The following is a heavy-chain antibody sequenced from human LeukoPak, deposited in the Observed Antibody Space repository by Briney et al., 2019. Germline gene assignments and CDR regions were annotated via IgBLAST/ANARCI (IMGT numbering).Heavy chain of an antibody. CDR3: ATDYGSGSYDY. Sequence: ASVKVSCKVSGYTFTDYYMHWVPQTPGKGLEWMGLVDPEDGETIYAEKFQGRVTITADTSTDTAYMELSSLRSEDTAVYYCATDYGSGSYDYWGQGTLVTVSS. D-gene: IGHD1-26*01. CDR2: VDPEDGET. CDR1: GYTFTDYY. J-gene: IGHJ4*02. V-gene: IGHV1-69-2*01.